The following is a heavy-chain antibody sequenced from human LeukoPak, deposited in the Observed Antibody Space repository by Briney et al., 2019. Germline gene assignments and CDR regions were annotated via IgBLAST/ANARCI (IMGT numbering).Heavy chain of an antibody. CDR3: ARHEAPGRGLRFLAAGSPLFDY. J-gene: IGHJ4*02. D-gene: IGHD5-12*01. CDR2: INHSGST. Sequence: SETLSLTCTVSGGSISSSSYYWGWIRQPPGKGLEWIGEINHSGSTNYNPSLKSRVTISVDTSKNQFSLKLSSVTAADTAVYYCARHEAPGRGLRFLAAGSPLFDYWGQGTLVTVSS. CDR1: GGSISSSSYY. V-gene: IGHV4-39*01.